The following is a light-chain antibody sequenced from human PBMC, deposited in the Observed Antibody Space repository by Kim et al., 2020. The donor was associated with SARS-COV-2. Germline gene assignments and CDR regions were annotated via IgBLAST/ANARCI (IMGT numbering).Light chain of an antibody. CDR2: DVS. CDR3: CSYAGREV. Sequence: SPGQSVTISCTGTSSDVGGYNYVSWYQQHPGKAPKLMIYDVSKRPSGVPDRFSGSKSGNTASLTISGLQAEDEADYYCCSYAGREVFGGGTQLTVL. CDR1: SSDVGGYNY. V-gene: IGLV2-11*01. J-gene: IGLJ3*02.